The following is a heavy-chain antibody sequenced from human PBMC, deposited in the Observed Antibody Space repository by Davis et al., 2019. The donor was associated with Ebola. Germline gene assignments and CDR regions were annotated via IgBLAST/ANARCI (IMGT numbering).Heavy chain of an antibody. CDR3: ARDFWAYDSSVLFYYYGMDV. V-gene: IGHV3-48*01. J-gene: IGHJ6*02. D-gene: IGHD3-22*01. CDR2: ISSSSSTI. CDR1: GFTFSSYS. Sequence: GGSLRLSCAASGFTFSSYSMNWVRQAPGKGLEWVSYISSSSSTIYYADSVKGRFTISRDNAKNSLYLQMSSLRAEDTAVYYCARDFWAYDSSVLFYYYGMDVWGQGTTVTVSS.